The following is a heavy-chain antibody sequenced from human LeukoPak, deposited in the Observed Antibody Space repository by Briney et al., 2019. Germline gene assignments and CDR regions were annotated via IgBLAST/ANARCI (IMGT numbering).Heavy chain of an antibody. J-gene: IGHJ4*02. D-gene: IGHD3-22*01. CDR3: ARAHPTGITMIVVPFDY. CDR1: GGSFSGYY. V-gene: IGHV4-34*01. Sequence: SSETLSLTCAVYGGSFSGYYWSWIRQPPGKGLEWIGEINHSGSTNYNPSLKSRVTISVDTSKNQFSLKLSSVTAADTAVYYCARAHPTGITMIVVPFDYWGQGTLVTVSS. CDR2: INHSGST.